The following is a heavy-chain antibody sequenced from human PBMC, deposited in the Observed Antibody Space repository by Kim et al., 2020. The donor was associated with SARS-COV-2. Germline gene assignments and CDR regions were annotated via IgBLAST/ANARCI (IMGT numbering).Heavy chain of an antibody. CDR2: INSDGRST. Sequence: GGSLRLSCAASGFTFSSYWMHWVRQAPGKGLVWVSRINSDGRSTSYADSVKGRFTISRDNAKNTLYLQMNSLRAEDTAVYYCARESVTFGGGVDVWGPGTTVTVSS. CDR1: GFTFSSYW. D-gene: IGHD3-16*01. CDR3: ARESVTFGGGVDV. V-gene: IGHV3-74*01. J-gene: IGHJ6*02.